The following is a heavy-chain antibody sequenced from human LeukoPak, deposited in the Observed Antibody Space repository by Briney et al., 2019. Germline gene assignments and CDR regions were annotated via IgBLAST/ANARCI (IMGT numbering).Heavy chain of an antibody. Sequence: PSETLSLTCTVSGDSISSYYWSWIRQPPGKGLEWIGYIYYSGSTNYNPSLKSRVTISVDTSKNQFSLKLCSVTAADTAVYYCAREWGIAVAGNYYYYYMDVWGKGTTVTVSS. CDR2: IYYSGST. V-gene: IGHV4-59*01. J-gene: IGHJ6*03. CDR1: GDSISSYY. D-gene: IGHD6-19*01. CDR3: AREWGIAVAGNYYYYYMDV.